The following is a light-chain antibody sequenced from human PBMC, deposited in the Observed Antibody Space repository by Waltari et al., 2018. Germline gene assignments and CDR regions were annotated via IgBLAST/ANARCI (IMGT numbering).Light chain of an antibody. J-gene: IGKJ1*01. Sequence: EIQLTQSPSPLPASVGGRVPITCRAMQAIRDSLAWYQQKPGKAPRLLLYGASRWDSGIPVRFSGSGSGTDFTLTITRLQPEDFAAYYCQHYDSIPRTFGQGTKVEVK. V-gene: IGKV1-NL1*01. CDR2: GAS. CDR3: QHYDSIPRT. CDR1: QAIRDS.